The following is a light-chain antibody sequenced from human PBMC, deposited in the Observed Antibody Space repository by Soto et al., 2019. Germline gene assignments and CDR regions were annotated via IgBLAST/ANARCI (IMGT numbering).Light chain of an antibody. CDR2: WAC. Sequence: DIVMTQSPDSLAVSLGERATINCKSSQSVLYSSNNKNYLGWYQQKVGQTPKLLICWACTRESGVPDRFSGSGSGTDFTLTSSSLQAEDVAVYYCQQYYSKPLTFGGGTKVEIK. J-gene: IGKJ4*01. V-gene: IGKV4-1*01. CDR1: QSVLYSSNNKNY. CDR3: QQYYSKPLT.